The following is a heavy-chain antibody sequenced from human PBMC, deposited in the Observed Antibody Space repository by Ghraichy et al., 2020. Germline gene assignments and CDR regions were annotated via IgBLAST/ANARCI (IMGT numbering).Heavy chain of an antibody. CDR3: AKHGGEPGIAVAGTLLDY. J-gene: IGHJ4*02. D-gene: IGHD6-19*01. V-gene: IGHV3-23*01. Sequence: GGSLRLSCAASGFTFSSYAMSWVRQAPGKGLEWVSAISGSGGSTYYADSVKGRFTISRDNSKNTLYLQMNSLRAEDTAVYYCAKHGGEPGIAVAGTLLDYWGQGTLVTVSS. CDR2: ISGSGGST. CDR1: GFTFSSYA.